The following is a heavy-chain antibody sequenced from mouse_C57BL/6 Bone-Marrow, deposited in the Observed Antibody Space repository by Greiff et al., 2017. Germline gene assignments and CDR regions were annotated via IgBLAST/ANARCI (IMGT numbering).Heavy chain of an antibody. D-gene: IGHD1-1*01. Sequence: DVKLQESGAELVRPGSSVKMSCKTSGYTFTSYGIHWVKQRPGQGLEWIGNIYIGNGYTEYNEKFKGKATLTSDTSSSTAYMQLSSLTSEDSAIYCCARDYYGNSYVWFAYWDRGTLVTVSA. CDR1: GYTFTSYG. V-gene: IGHV1-58*01. J-gene: IGHJ3*01. CDR2: IYIGNGYT. CDR3: ARDYYGNSYVWFAY.